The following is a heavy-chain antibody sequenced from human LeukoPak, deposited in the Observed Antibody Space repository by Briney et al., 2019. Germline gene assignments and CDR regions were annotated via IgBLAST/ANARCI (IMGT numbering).Heavy chain of an antibody. CDR2: ISWNSGSI. CDR3: AKGINDYVWGSYRADY. D-gene: IGHD3-16*02. Sequence: GGSLRLSRAASGFTFDDYAMHWVRQAPGKGLEWVSGISWNSGSIGYTDSVKGRFTISRDNAKNSLYLQMNSLRAEDTALYYCAKGINDYVWGSYRADYWGQGTLVTVSS. CDR1: GFTFDDYA. V-gene: IGHV3-9*01. J-gene: IGHJ4*02.